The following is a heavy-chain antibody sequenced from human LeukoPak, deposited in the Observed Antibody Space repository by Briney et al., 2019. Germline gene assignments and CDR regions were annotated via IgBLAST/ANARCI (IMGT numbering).Heavy chain of an antibody. Sequence: SQTLSLTCAISGDSVSSNSAAWNWIRQSPSRGLEWLGRTYYRSKWYNDYAVSVKSRITINPDTSKNQFSLQLNSVTPEDTAVYYCARMGIAVAAADYCYGMDVWGQGTTVTVSS. CDR1: GDSVSSNSAA. J-gene: IGHJ6*02. CDR2: TYYRSKWYN. V-gene: IGHV6-1*01. CDR3: ARMGIAVAAADYCYGMDV. D-gene: IGHD6-19*01.